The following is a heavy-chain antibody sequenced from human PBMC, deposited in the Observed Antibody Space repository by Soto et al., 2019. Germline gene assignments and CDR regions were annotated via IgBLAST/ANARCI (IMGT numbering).Heavy chain of an antibody. CDR1: GDSIGRGGYY. V-gene: IGHV4-31*03. Sequence: SETLSLTCTVSGDSIGRGGYYWNWIRQHPGKGLEWIAYIYYSGTTYYNPSLKSRVTISIDTSRNQFSLMLTSVTAADTAVYFCARDLRLDSWGPGTLVTVSS. J-gene: IGHJ4*02. CDR3: ARDLRLDS. D-gene: IGHD2-21*02. CDR2: IYYSGTT.